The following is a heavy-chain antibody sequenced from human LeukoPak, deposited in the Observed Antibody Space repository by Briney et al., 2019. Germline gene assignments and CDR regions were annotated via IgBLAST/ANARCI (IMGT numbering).Heavy chain of an antibody. V-gene: IGHV4-61*02. J-gene: IGHJ3*02. CDR3: ARDIDYYDSSGYYAAFEI. CDR1: GGSISSGSYY. Sequence: SQTLSLTCTVSGGSISSGSYYWSWIRQPAGKGLEWIGRIYTSGSTNYNPSLKSRVTISVDTSKNQFSLKLSSVTAADTAVYYCARDIDYYDSSGYYAAFEICGQGTMVTVSS. CDR2: IYTSGST. D-gene: IGHD3-22*01.